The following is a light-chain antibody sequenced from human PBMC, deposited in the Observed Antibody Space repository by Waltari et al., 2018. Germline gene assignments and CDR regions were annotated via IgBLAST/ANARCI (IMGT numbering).Light chain of an antibody. CDR2: DVS. V-gene: IGLV2-11*01. J-gene: IGLJ2*01. CDR1: RSDVGGYNY. Sequence: QSALTQPRPVSGSPGQSVTISCTGTRSDVGGYNYVSWYQQHPGKAPKLMIYDVSKRPSGVPDRFSGSKSGNTASLTISGLQAEDEADYYCCSYAGTYTCVVFGGGTKLTVL. CDR3: CSYAGTYTCVV.